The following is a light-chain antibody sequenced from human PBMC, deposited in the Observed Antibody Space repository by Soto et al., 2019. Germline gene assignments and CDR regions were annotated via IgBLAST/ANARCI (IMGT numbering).Light chain of an antibody. Sequence: EIMMTQSPATLSVSPGERATLSCRASQSISGNLAWYQQKPGQAPGLLIYAAPTRATGIPARFSGSGSGTEFTLTISSLQSEDFAVYYCQQYNNWPRTFGQGTKVDIK. J-gene: IGKJ1*01. V-gene: IGKV3-15*01. CDR3: QQYNNWPRT. CDR1: QSISGN. CDR2: AAP.